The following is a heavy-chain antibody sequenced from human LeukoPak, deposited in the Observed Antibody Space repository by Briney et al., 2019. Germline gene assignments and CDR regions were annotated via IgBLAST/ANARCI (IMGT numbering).Heavy chain of an antibody. CDR2: IYYSGST. CDR3: ARVDPDSSSTLEVFDY. V-gene: IGHV4-59*01. D-gene: IGHD6-6*01. CDR1: GGSISSYY. J-gene: IGHJ4*02. Sequence: SETLSLTCTVSGGSISSYYWSWIRQPPGKGLEWIGYIYYSGSTNYSPSLKSRVTISVDTSKNQFSLKLSSVTAADTAVYYCARVDPDSSSTLEVFDYWGQGTLVTVSS.